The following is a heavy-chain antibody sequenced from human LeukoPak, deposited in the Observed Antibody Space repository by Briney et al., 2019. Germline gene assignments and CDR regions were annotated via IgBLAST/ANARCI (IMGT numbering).Heavy chain of an antibody. CDR1: GFTFSTYA. V-gene: IGHV3-23*01. CDR2: ISGSGGST. D-gene: IGHD4-11*01. Sequence: GGSLRLSCAASGFTFSTYAMSWVRQAPGKGLELVSLISGSGGSTYYADSVKGRFTISRDNDKNTLSLQMNSLRAEDTALYYCAKERLTTTTFDSWGRGTLVTVSS. CDR3: AKERLTTTTFDS. J-gene: IGHJ4*02.